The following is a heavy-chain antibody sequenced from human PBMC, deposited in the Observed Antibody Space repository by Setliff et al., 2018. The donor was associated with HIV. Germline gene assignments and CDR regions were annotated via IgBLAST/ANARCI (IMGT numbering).Heavy chain of an antibody. V-gene: IGHV4-39*01. CDR1: GGSIRTGAYY. CDR3: ARAEMATIVAFDI. D-gene: IGHD5-12*01. Sequence: LSLTCTVSGGSIRTGAYYWGWIRQPPGKGLEWIGSFYYSGRTYYSPSLRSRVTISVDTSNNQISLRLSSVTAADTAMYYCARAEMATIVAFDIWGQGTMVTVSS. J-gene: IGHJ3*02. CDR2: FYYSGRT.